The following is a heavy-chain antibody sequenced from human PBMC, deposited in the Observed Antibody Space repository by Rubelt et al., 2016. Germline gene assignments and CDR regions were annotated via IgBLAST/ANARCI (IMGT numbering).Heavy chain of an antibody. CDR3: AYSSGYYDEYFQH. D-gene: IGHD3-22*01. CDR2: IYYIGST. CDR1: GDSVNRNY. J-gene: IGHJ1*01. V-gene: IGHV4-59*02. Sequence: QVQLQESGPGLVKPSETLSLTCSVSGDSVNRNYWSWIRQAPDKGLEWIGYIYYIGSTNYNPSLKSRVTISGDTSTNQFPLKLSSVTAADTAVYYCAYSSGYYDEYFQHWGQGTLVTVSS.